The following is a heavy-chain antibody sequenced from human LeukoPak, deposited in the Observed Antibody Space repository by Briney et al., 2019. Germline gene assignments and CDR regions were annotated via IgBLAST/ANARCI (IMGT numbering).Heavy chain of an antibody. V-gene: IGHV3-53*01. CDR2: IQTGGTT. J-gene: IGHJ5*02. CDR1: GFTVSSTY. CDR3: ARGTKTPVTTRGRFDP. Sequence: PGGSLRLSCAASGFTVSSTYMTWVRQAPGKGLEWVSLIQTGGTTYYADSVEGRFTISRDNSKNTLYLQMNSLRADDTAVYYCARGTKTPVTTRGRFDPWGQGTLVTVSS. D-gene: IGHD4-17*01.